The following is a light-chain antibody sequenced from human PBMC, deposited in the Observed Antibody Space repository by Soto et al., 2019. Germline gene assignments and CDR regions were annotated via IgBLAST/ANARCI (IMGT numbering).Light chain of an antibody. J-gene: IGKJ4*01. CDR3: QHYNNWPLS. V-gene: IGKV3-15*01. CDR1: QSVSSK. Sequence: EIVMTQSPATLSVSPGERATLSCRASQSVSSKLGWYQQKPGQAPRLLIYGASTRATGIPARFSGSGSGTDFTLTITSLQSEDFAVYYSQHYNNWPLSFGGGTKLEIK. CDR2: GAS.